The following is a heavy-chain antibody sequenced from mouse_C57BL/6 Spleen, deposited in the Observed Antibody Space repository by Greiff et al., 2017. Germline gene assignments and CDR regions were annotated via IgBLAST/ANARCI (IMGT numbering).Heavy chain of an antibody. CDR3: ARGRLKRSSSFTGAMDY. D-gene: IGHD1-1*01. CDR1: GYTFTGYW. J-gene: IGHJ4*01. CDR2: ILPGSGST. Sequence: VQLQQSGAELMKPGASVKLSCKATGYTFTGYWIEWVKQRPGHGLEWIGEILPGSGSTNYNEKFKGKATFTADTSSNTAYMQLSSLTTEDSAIYYCARGRLKRSSSFTGAMDYWGQGTSVTVSS. V-gene: IGHV1-9*01.